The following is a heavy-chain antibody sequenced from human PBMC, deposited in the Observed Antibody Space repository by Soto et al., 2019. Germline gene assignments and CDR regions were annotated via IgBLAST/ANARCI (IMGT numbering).Heavy chain of an antibody. CDR2: IYNSGYT. CDR1: GGSISSYY. D-gene: IGHD4-17*01. V-gene: IGHV4-59*01. CDR3: ARAEGSEFYGDYAIDY. J-gene: IGHJ4*02. Sequence: PSETLSLTCTVSGGSISSYYWSWIRQPPGKGLEWIGYIYNSGYTNYNPSFKSRVTISVDTSKNQFSLKLSSVTAADTAVYYCARAEGSEFYGDYAIDYWGQGTLVTVSS.